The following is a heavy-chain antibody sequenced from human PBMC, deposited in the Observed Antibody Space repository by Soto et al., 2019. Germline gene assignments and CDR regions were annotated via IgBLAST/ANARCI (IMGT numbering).Heavy chain of an antibody. CDR3: AKAPGSYGSGSYYIDY. J-gene: IGHJ4*02. CDR2: ISYDGSNK. D-gene: IGHD3-10*01. CDR1: GFTFSSYG. V-gene: IGHV3-30*18. Sequence: PGGSLRLSCAASGFTFSSYGMHWVRQAPGKGLEWVAVISYDGSNKYYADSVKGRFTISRDNSKNTLYLQMNSLRAEDTAVYYCAKAPGSYGSGSYYIDYWGQRALVPVSS.